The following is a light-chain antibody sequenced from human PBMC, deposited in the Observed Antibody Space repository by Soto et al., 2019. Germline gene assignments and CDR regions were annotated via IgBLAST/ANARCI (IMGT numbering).Light chain of an antibody. CDR2: GAS. J-gene: IGKJ1*01. CDR1: PSLSSN. Sequence: EIVLTQSPGTLSLSPGERATLSCRASPSLSSNLAWYQQKPGQAPRLLIYGASSRATGIPDRFSGSGSGTDFSLTISRLEPEDFAVYYCQQYGVSPRTFGQGTKVDIK. CDR3: QQYGVSPRT. V-gene: IGKV3-20*01.